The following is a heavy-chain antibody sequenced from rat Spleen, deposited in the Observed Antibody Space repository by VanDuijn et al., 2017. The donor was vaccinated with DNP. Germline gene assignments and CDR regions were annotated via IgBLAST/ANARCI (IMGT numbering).Heavy chain of an antibody. CDR3: ARHEYYHGSFDY. CDR1: GFTFNNYW. D-gene: IGHD1-12*01. CDR2: ITRSGGSP. J-gene: IGHJ2*01. Sequence: EVQLVETGGGLVQPGRSLKLSCVASGFTFNNYWMAWIRQVPGKGLEWVASITRSGGSPFYPDSVKDRFTISRDNAKTTLYLQMDSLRSEDTATYYCARHEYYHGSFDYWGQGVMVAVSS. V-gene: IGHV5-31*01.